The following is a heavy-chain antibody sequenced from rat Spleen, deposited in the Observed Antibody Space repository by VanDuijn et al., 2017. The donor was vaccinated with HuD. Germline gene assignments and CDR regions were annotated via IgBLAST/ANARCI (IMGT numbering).Heavy chain of an antibody. Sequence: QVQLKESGPGLVQPSQTLSLSCTVAGFSPTTHNVHWVRQPPGKGLEWMGVIWNSGGTRYNSALKSRLSISKDTSKRQVFLKVNSLQTEDSATYYCARGSVFFDYWGRGVMVTVSS. CDR1: GFSPTTHN. J-gene: IGHJ2*01. CDR2: IWNSGGT. CDR3: ARGSVFFDY. V-gene: IGHV2-41*01.